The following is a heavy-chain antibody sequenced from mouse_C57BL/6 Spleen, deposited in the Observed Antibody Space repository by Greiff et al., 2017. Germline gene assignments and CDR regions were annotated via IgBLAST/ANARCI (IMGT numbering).Heavy chain of an antibody. V-gene: IGHV5-4*03. CDR2: ISDGGSYT. Sequence: EVKLVESGGGLVKPGGSLKLSCAASGFTFSSYAMSWVRQTPEKRLEWVATISDGGSYTYYPDNVKGRFTISRDNAKNNLYLQMSHLKSEDTAMYYCAREGEWGYAMDYWGQGTSVTVSS. CDR3: AREGEWGYAMDY. J-gene: IGHJ4*01. CDR1: GFTFSSYA.